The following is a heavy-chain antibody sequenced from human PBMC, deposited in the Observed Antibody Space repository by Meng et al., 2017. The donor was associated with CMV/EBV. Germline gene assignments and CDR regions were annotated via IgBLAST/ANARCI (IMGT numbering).Heavy chain of an antibody. CDR3: ARETLSDYPGYYYYGMDV. CDR2: IYYSGST. CDR1: GGSISSGGYY. J-gene: IGHJ6*02. V-gene: IGHV4-31*03. D-gene: IGHD4-17*01. Sequence: SETLSLTCTVSGGSISSGGYYWSWIRQHPGKGLEWIGYIYYSGSTYYNPSLKSRVTISVDTSKNQFSLKLSSVTAADTAVYYCARETLSDYPGYYYYGMDVWGQGTTVTVSS.